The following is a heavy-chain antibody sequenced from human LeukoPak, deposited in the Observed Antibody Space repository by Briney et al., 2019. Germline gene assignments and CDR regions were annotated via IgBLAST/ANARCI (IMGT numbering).Heavy chain of an antibody. J-gene: IGHJ3*02. CDR1: GGSLNSYY. Sequence: SETLSLTCPVSGGSLNSYYWSWIRQPPGTGLEWAGYNCYRGRTNYTPSFKSQVTIPVDTSKNQSSLKLSSVTAADAALYYCARHEYNFGAAFDIWRQGTMVTVPS. D-gene: IGHD1-1*01. CDR3: ARHEYNFGAAFDI. V-gene: IGHV4-59*01. CDR2: NCYRGRT.